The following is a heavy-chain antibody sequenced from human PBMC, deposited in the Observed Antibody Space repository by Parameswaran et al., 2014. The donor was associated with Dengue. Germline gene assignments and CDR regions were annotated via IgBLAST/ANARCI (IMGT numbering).Heavy chain of an antibody. D-gene: IGHD2-8*01. Sequence: VRQAPGKALEWLALIYWDDDKRYSPSLKSRLTITKDTSKNQVVLTMTNMDPVDTATYYCAHSMVCSDDSPGPFDYWGQGTLVTVSS. J-gene: IGHJ4*02. CDR2: IYWDDDK. V-gene: IGHV2-5*02. CDR3: AHSMVCSDDSPGPFDY.